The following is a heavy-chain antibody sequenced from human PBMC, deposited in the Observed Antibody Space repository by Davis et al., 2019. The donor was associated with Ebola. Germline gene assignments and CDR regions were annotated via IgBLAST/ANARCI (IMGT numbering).Heavy chain of an antibody. CDR2: INPNSGGT. D-gene: IGHD2-8*02. CDR3: ARGLVVYATKNYYYGMDV. CDR1: GYTFTGYY. J-gene: IGHJ6*02. V-gene: IGHV1-2*02. Sequence: ASVTVSCKASGYTFTGYYMHWVRQAPGQGLEWMGWINPNSGGTNYAQKFQGRVTITRDTSISTAYMELSRLRSDDTAVYYCARGLVVYATKNYYYGMDVWGQGTTVTVSS.